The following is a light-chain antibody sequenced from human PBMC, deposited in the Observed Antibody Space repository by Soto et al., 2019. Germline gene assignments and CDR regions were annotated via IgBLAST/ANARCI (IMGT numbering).Light chain of an antibody. J-gene: IGLJ2*01. V-gene: IGLV2-8*01. CDR1: SSDVGGYNY. CDR3: SSYAGSNNLEV. Sequence: QSALTQPPSASGSPGQSVTISCTGTSSDVGGYNYVSWYQQHPGKAPKLTIYEVSKRPSGVPDRFSGSKSGNTASLTVSGLQAEDEADYYCSSYAGSNNLEVFGGGTKLTVL. CDR2: EVS.